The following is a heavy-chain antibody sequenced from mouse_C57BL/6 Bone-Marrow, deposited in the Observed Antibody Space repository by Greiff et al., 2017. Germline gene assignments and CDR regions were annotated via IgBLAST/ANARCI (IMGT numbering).Heavy chain of an antibody. CDR3: ARKDYGSSYWYFDV. CDR1: GFTFSDFY. D-gene: IGHD1-1*01. CDR2: SRNKANDYTT. V-gene: IGHV7-1*01. J-gene: IGHJ1*03. Sequence: EVMLVESGGGLVQSGRSLRLSCATSGFTFSDFYMEWVRQAPGKGLEWIAASRNKANDYTTEYSASVKGRFIVSRDTSQSILYLQMNALRAEDTAIYYCARKDYGSSYWYFDVWGTGTAVTVSS.